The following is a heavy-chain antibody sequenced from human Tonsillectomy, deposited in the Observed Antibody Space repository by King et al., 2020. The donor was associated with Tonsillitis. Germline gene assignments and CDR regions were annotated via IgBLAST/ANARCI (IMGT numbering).Heavy chain of an antibody. D-gene: IGHD3-16*02. CDR2: ISYDGNNQ. CDR3: ARVGDYDYVRGSYRTHYYHYRMDV. Sequence: VQLVESGGGVVHPGRSLRLSCEASGFIFSDYSLHWVRQAPGKGLEWVALISYDGNNQYYTDSVKGRFTISRDNSKNTLYLQMNNLRPEDTAVYYCARVGDYDYVRGSYRTHYYHYRMDVWGQGTTVTVS. J-gene: IGHJ6*02. V-gene: IGHV3-30-3*01. CDR1: GFIFSDYS.